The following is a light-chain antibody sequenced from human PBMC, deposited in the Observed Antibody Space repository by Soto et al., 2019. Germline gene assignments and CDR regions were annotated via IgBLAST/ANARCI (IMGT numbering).Light chain of an antibody. J-gene: IGKJ1*01. CDR3: QQCANWPPKWT. V-gene: IGKV3-11*01. Sequence: EVAVTHYPVNLSLSPGVSAGLSCRAIQSVSTFLAWYQQKPGQAPRLLIYDASNRATGIPARFSGSGSGTDFTLTISSLEPEDFAVYYCQQCANWPPKWTFGQGAKVDI. CDR2: DAS. CDR1: QSVSTF.